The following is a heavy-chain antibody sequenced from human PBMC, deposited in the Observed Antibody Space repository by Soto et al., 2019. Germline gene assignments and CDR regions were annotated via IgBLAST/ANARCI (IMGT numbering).Heavy chain of an antibody. J-gene: IGHJ4*02. CDR1: GFTFSSYA. V-gene: IGHV3-23*01. CDR2: ISGSGGRT. D-gene: IGHD1-26*01. CDR3: ARRGSGSYYDY. Sequence: EAQLLESGGGLVQPGGSLRLSCAASGFTFSSYAMRWVRQAPVQGLEWVSAISGSGGRTYYADFVKGRSTISRDNSTNTQYLRMNSVSAEDTAVYCCARRGSGSYYDYWGQGTLVTVSS.